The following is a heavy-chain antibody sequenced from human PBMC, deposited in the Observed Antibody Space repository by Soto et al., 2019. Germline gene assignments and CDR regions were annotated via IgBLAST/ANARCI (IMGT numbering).Heavy chain of an antibody. CDR3: AKEGRLGYSTRICRRVNWFDP. V-gene: IGHV3-33*06. CDR1: GFTFSSYA. J-gene: IGHJ5*02. CDR2: ILYDGSNQ. D-gene: IGHD6-13*01. Sequence: QVQLVDSGGGVVQHGRSLRLSCAASGFTFSSYAMHWVRQAPGKGLEWVAAILYDGSNQYYADAVKGRFTISRDNSKNTLYLQMNSLRVEDTAVYYCAKEGRLGYSTRICRRVNWFDPWGQGTPVTVSS.